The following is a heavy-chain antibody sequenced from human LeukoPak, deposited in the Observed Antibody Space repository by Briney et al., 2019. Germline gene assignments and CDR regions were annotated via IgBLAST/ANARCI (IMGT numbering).Heavy chain of an antibody. CDR1: GYSFTSYW. CDR3: ARHFENGDVDLGYFDY. V-gene: IGHV5-51*01. D-gene: IGHD4-17*01. J-gene: IGHJ4*02. Sequence: GESLKISCKGSGYSFTSYWIGWVRQMPGKGLEWMGIIYPGDSDTRYSPSFQGQVTISADKSISTAYLQWSSLKASDTAMYHCARHFENGDVDLGYFDYWGQGTLVTVSS. CDR2: IYPGDSDT.